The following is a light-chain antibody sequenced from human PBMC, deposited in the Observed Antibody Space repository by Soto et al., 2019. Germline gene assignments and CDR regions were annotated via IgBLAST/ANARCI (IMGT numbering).Light chain of an antibody. CDR3: QQYNSMLS. CDR2: DAS. CDR1: HDVSRN. V-gene: IGKV1-33*01. Sequence: DIQMTQSPSSLSASEGDRVTITCKSSHDVSRNLNWFQQKPGEAPQLLIYDASNLERGVPSRFSGSGSGTDFTLTISGLQTEDVATYYCQQYNSMLSFGGGTEVEIK. J-gene: IGKJ4*01.